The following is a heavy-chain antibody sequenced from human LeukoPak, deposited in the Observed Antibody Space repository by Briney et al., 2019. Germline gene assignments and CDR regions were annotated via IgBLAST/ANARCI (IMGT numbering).Heavy chain of an antibody. J-gene: IGHJ3*02. D-gene: IGHD1-7*01. Sequence: PGGSLRLSCAASGFTFSSYAMSWVRQAPGRGLEWVSAISGSGGSTYYADSVKGRFTISRYNSKNTLYLQMNSLRAEDTAVYYCAKERNSWGTIDIWGQGTMVTVSS. CDR2: ISGSGGST. V-gene: IGHV3-23*01. CDR1: GFTFSSYA. CDR3: AKERNSWGTIDI.